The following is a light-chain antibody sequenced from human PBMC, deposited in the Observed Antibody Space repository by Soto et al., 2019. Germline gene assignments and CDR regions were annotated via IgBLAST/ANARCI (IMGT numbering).Light chain of an antibody. CDR3: QQSYSTPYT. CDR1: QSISSY. Sequence: DIQMTQSPSSLSASVGDRVTITCRASQSISSYLNWYQQKLGKAPKLLIYAASSLQSGVPSRFSGSGSGPDFTLTISSLQPEDFATYYCQQSYSTPYTFGQGTKLEIK. J-gene: IGKJ2*01. V-gene: IGKV1-39*01. CDR2: AAS.